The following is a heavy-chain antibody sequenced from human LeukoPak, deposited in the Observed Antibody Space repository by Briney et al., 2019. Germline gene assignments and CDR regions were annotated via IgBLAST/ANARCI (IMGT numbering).Heavy chain of an antibody. CDR3: ATETIGRHYDY. J-gene: IGHJ4*02. CDR2: IYSGGST. D-gene: IGHD1-14*01. V-gene: IGHV3-66*02. CDR1: GFTVSSNY. Sequence: HPGGSLRLSCAASGFTVSSNYMSWVRQAPGKGLEWVSVIYSGGSTYYADSVRGRFTISRDNSKNTLYLQMNSLRAEDTAVYYCATETIGRHYDYWGQGTLLTVSS.